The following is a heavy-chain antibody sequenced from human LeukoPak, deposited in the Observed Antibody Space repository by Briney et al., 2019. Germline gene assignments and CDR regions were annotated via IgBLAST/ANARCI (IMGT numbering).Heavy chain of an antibody. CDR1: GFTVSNNY. CDR2: ISSSGSTI. J-gene: IGHJ4*02. D-gene: IGHD1-26*01. CDR3: ARDDSIVGGTRGPHPN. V-gene: IGHV3-11*01. Sequence: GGSLRLSCAASGFTVSNNYMSWIRQAPGKGLEWVSYISSSGSTIYYADSVKGRFTISRDNAKNSLYLQMNSLRAEDTAAYYCARDDSIVGGTRGPHPNWGQGTLVTVSS.